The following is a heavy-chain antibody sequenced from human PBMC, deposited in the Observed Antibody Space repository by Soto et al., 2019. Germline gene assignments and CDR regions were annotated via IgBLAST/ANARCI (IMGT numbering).Heavy chain of an antibody. J-gene: IGHJ5*02. D-gene: IGHD2-15*01. CDR1: GFTFSDAL. Sequence: GGSLRLSCPASGFTFSDALMSWVRQAPGKGLEWVGRIKIKTDGCTTDYAAPVKGRFTISRGDSKNTLYLQMNSLKTEDTAVYYCTTEGYCSGGSCYSVSWFDPWGQGTLVTVSS. CDR2: IKIKTDGCTT. V-gene: IGHV3-15*01. CDR3: TTEGYCSGGSCYSVSWFDP.